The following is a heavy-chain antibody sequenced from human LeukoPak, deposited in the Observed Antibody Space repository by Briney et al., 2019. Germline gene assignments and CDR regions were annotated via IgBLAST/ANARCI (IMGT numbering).Heavy chain of an antibody. J-gene: IGHJ4*02. D-gene: IGHD3-3*01. Sequence: GGSLRLSCAASGFTFSNCALGWVRQAPGKGLEWVSTISAGGTTYYADSVMGRFTISRDNSKNTLYLQMNSLRVEDTADYYCANRNYDNPGYFDYWGQGTLVTVSS. V-gene: IGHV3-23*01. CDR1: GFTFSNCA. CDR2: ISAGGTT. CDR3: ANRNYDNPGYFDY.